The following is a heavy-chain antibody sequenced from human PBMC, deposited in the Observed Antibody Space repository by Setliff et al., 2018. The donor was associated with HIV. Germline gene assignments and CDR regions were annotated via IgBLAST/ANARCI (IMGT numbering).Heavy chain of an antibody. V-gene: IGHV4-4*02. Sequence: PSETLSLTCAVSGVSISSSHWWSWVRQPPGKGLEWIGEIYHSGISNYTPSLKSRVTISVDKSKSQFSLKLSSVTAADTAVYYCARVGERWLQFYYFDNWGQGTLVTVSS. CDR3: ARVGERWLQFYYFDN. D-gene: IGHD5-12*01. CDR1: GVSISSSHW. J-gene: IGHJ4*02. CDR2: IYHSGIS.